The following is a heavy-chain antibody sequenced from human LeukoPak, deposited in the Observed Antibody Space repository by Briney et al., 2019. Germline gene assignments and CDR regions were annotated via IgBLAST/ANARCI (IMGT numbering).Heavy chain of an antibody. CDR3: ARRYYYGSGSYPYYFDC. D-gene: IGHD3-10*01. V-gene: IGHV5-51*01. CDR1: GYSFTSYW. J-gene: IGHJ4*02. CDR2: IYPGDSDT. Sequence: GEALKISCKGSGYSFTSYWIGWVRQMPGKGLEWMGIIYPGDSDTRYSPSFQGQGTISADKSISTAYLQWSSLKASDTAMYYCARRYYYGSGSYPYYFDCWGQGTLVTVSS.